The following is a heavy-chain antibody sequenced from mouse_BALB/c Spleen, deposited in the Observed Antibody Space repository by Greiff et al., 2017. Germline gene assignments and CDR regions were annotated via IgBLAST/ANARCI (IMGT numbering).Heavy chain of an antibody. CDR1: GFTFSSFG. CDR2: ISSGSSTI. Sequence: EVHLVESGGGLVQPGGSRKLSCAASGFTFSSFGMHWVRQAPEKGLEWVAYISSGSSTIYYEDKVKGRFTISRDNPKNTLFLQMTSLRSEDTAMYYCARSVVYDGYYDWYFDVWGAGTTVTVSS. J-gene: IGHJ1*01. V-gene: IGHV5-17*02. CDR3: ARSVVYDGYYDWYFDV. D-gene: IGHD2-3*01.